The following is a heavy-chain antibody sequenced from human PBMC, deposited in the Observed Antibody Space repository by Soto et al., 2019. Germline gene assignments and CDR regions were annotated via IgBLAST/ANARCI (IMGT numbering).Heavy chain of an antibody. D-gene: IGHD3-10*01. CDR1: GFTVSNNY. CDR2: IYSGGYT. J-gene: IGHJ4*02. V-gene: IGHV3-53*01. CDR3: ATNRGGGGY. Sequence: EVQLVESGGGLIQPGGSLRLSCAVSGFTVSNNYMSWVRQAPGKGLEGVSVIYSGGYTAYGDSVKGRFTISRDNYKNNHFLQKNGVGAGDTGLFYGATNRGGGGYWGQGTLVTVSS.